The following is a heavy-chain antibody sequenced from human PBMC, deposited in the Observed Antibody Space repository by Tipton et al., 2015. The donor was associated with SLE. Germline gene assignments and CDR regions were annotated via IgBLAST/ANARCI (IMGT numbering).Heavy chain of an antibody. CDR1: GGSFSGYY. CDR3: ARGPLWSGPPDAFDI. Sequence: TLSLTCAVYGGSFSGYYWSWIRQPPGEGLEWIGEVNHSGSTNYNPSLKSRVTISVDTSKNQFSLKLSSVTAADTAVYYCARGPLWSGPPDAFDIWGQGTVVTVSS. J-gene: IGHJ3*02. CDR2: VNHSGST. D-gene: IGHD3-3*01. V-gene: IGHV4-34*01.